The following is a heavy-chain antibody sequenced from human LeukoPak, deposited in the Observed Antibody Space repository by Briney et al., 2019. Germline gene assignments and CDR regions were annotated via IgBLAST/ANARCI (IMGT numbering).Heavy chain of an antibody. CDR2: ISSSSSYI. Sequence: GGSLRLSCAASGFTVSSNYMSWVRQAPGKGLEWVSSISSSSSYIYYADSVKGRFTISRDNAKNSLYLQMNSLRAEDTAVYYCARDTYDFWSGYYGHYYYGMDVWGQGTTVTVSS. V-gene: IGHV3-21*01. J-gene: IGHJ6*02. CDR1: GFTVSSNY. CDR3: ARDTYDFWSGYYGHYYYGMDV. D-gene: IGHD3-3*01.